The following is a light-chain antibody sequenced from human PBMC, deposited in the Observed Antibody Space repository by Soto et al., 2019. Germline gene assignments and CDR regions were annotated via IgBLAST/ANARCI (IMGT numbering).Light chain of an antibody. CDR1: QSISNC. Sequence: DIQMTQSPSTLSSSVGETATITCRASQSISNCLAWYHQKPGQAPKLLINKASTIETGVPSRFSGSGSGTDFTLTISSLQPDDFAIYYCQQYDRSPYTFGQGTKLEIK. V-gene: IGKV1-5*03. CDR2: KAS. CDR3: QQYDRSPYT. J-gene: IGKJ2*01.